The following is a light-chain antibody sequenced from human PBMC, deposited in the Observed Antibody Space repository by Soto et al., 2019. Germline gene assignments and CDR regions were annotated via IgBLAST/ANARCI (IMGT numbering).Light chain of an antibody. Sequence: IVMTQSPSTLSVSPGERATLSCRASQSVSSYLAWYQQKPGQAPRLLIYDASNRATGIPARFSGSGSGTEFTLTINSLQSEDFAVYFCHQYNFWPTFGQGTKVDI. V-gene: IGKV3D-15*01. CDR1: QSVSSY. J-gene: IGKJ1*01. CDR2: DAS. CDR3: HQYNFWPT.